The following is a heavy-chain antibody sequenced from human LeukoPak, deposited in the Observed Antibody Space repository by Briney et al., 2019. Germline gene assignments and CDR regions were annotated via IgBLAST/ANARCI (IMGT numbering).Heavy chain of an antibody. V-gene: IGHV1-69*13. J-gene: IGHJ4*02. Sequence: SVNVSCKASGGTFSSYAISWVRQAPGQGLEWMGGIIPIFGTANYAQKFQGRVTITADESTSTAYMELSSLRSEDTAVYYCARDLGAAGTSDYWGQGTLVTVSS. D-gene: IGHD6-13*01. CDR2: IIPIFGTA. CDR1: GGTFSSYA. CDR3: ARDLGAAGTSDY.